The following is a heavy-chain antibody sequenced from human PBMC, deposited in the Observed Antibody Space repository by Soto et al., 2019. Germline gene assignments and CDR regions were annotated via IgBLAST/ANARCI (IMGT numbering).Heavy chain of an antibody. Sequence: GGSLRLSCAASGFTFSSYGMHWVRQAPGKGLEWVAVISYDGSNKYYADSGKGRYTISRDNSKNTLYLQMNSLRAEDTAVYYCAKDFRIAAPSERTSRVELYYYYGMDVWGQGTTVTVSS. V-gene: IGHV3-30*18. CDR3: AKDFRIAAPSERTSRVELYYYYGMDV. D-gene: IGHD6-6*01. CDR2: ISYDGSNK. J-gene: IGHJ6*02. CDR1: GFTFSSYG.